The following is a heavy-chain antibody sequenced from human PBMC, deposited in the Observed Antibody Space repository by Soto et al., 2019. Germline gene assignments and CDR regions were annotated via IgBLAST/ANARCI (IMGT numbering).Heavy chain of an antibody. V-gene: IGHV3-30*04. CDR1: GFTLSDFA. CDR2: ISYDGSKK. CDR3: ASPVGDFDPYFDY. D-gene: IGHD4-17*01. J-gene: IGHJ4*02. Sequence: QVQLVESGGGVIQPGRSLRLSCAASGFTLSDFAMHWVRQAPGKGLEWVAVISYDGSKKYLADSVKGRFTISRDNSKNTLYLQMNSLRVEDTAVYYCASPVGDFDPYFDYCGQGTLVTVSS.